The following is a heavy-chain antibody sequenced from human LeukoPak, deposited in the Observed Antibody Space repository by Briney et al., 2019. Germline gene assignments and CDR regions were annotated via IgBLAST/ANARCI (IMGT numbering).Heavy chain of an antibody. CDR1: GFTFSDYY. V-gene: IGHV3-11*01. Sequence: GGSLRLSCVASGFTFSDYYMSWIRQAPGKGLEWVSYISSSGRTIYYADSVKGRFTISRDNAKNSLDLQMNSLRAEDTAVYFCARVSQQMVVAAAGVDDYYAMDDWGQGTTVTVSS. D-gene: IGHD2-15*01. CDR3: ARVSQQMVVAAAGVDDYYAMDD. CDR2: ISSSGRTI. J-gene: IGHJ6*02.